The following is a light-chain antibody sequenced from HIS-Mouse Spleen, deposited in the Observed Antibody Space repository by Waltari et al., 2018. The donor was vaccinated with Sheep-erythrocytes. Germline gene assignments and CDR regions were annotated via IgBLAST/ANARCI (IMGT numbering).Light chain of an antibody. Sequence: SYELTQPPSVSVSPGQTASITCSGDKLGDKYACWYQQKPGQSPVLVIDQDSKRPSGIPGRFSGSNSGNTATLTISGTQAMDEADYYCQAWDSSIYVFGTGTKVTVL. J-gene: IGLJ1*01. V-gene: IGLV3-1*01. CDR1: KLGDKY. CDR2: QDS. CDR3: QAWDSSIYV.